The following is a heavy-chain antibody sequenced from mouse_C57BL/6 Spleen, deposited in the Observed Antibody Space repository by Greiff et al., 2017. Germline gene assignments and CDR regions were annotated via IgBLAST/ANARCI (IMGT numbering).Heavy chain of an antibody. J-gene: IGHJ4*01. CDR3: ASYREAMDY. CDR1: GFTFSDYG. V-gene: IGHV5-17*01. Sequence: EVKLVESGGGLVKPGGSLKLSCAASGFTFSDYGMHWVRQAPEKGLEWVAYISSGSSTIYYADTVKGRFTIARDNAKNTLFLQMTSLRSEDTAMYYCASYREAMDYWGQGTSVTVSS. D-gene: IGHD5-5*01. CDR2: ISSGSSTI.